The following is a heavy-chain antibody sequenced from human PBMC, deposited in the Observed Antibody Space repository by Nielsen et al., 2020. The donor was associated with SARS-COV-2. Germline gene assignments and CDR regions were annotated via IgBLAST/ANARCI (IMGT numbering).Heavy chain of an antibody. Sequence: GESLKISCAASGFIFSSYAMSWVRQAPGKGLEWVSYISSSSSTIYYADSVKGRFTISRDNAKNSLYLQMNSLRAEDTAVYYCARSRGQTTVAPFDPWGQGTLVTVSS. CDR2: ISSSSSTI. J-gene: IGHJ5*02. CDR1: GFIFSSYA. CDR3: ARSRGQTTVAPFDP. V-gene: IGHV3-48*01. D-gene: IGHD4-23*01.